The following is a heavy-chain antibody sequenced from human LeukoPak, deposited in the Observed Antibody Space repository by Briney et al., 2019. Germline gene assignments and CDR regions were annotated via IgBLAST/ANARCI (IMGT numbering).Heavy chain of an antibody. J-gene: IGHJ4*02. Sequence: SETLSLTCAVYGGSFSGYYWSWIRQPPGKGLEWIGEINHSGSTNYNPSLKSRVTISVDTSKNQFSLKLSSVTAADTAVYYCARGAMVDYDSSGYPNKDFDYWGQGTLVTVS. V-gene: IGHV4-34*01. CDR1: GGSFSGYY. D-gene: IGHD3-22*01. CDR3: ARGAMVDYDSSGYPNKDFDY. CDR2: INHSGST.